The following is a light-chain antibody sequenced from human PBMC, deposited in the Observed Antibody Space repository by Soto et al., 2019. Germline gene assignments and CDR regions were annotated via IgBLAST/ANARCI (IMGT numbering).Light chain of an antibody. CDR2: DVS. CDR1: SSDVGGYNY. Sequence: QSVLTQPASVSGSPGQSITISCTGTSSDVGGYNYVSWYQQHPGKAPKLMIYDVSNRPSGVSNRFSGSKSGYTASLTISGLQAEDEADYYCSSYTSSSTPSYVFGTGTKVTVL. J-gene: IGLJ1*01. V-gene: IGLV2-14*01. CDR3: SSYTSSSTPSYV.